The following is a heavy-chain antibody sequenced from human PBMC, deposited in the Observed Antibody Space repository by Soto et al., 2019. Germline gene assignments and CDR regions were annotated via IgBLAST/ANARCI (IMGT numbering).Heavy chain of an antibody. CDR2: MSNNGITQ. J-gene: IGHJ3*01. V-gene: IGHV3-30*04. Sequence: PGGSLRLSCAVSGFSFRTSVIHWVRQAPGKGLEWVAVMSNNGITQFYANSVKGRFSVSRDNSKSTTYLQMDSPRAEDTALYYCARRYCRAERCNGNDGFDVWGQGTMVTVSS. D-gene: IGHD1-1*01. CDR3: ARRYCRAERCNGNDGFDV. CDR1: GFSFRTSV.